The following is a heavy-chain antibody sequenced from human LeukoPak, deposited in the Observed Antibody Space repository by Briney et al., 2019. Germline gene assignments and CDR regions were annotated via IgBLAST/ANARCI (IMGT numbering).Heavy chain of an antibody. J-gene: IGHJ4*02. V-gene: IGHV3-7*01. Sequence: GSLRLSCAASGFTFSSYWMSWVRQAPGKGLEWVANIKQDGSEKYYVDSVKGRFTIPRDNAKNSLYLQMNSLRAEDTAVYYCARVPYSSSSPDYWGQGTLVTVSS. D-gene: IGHD6-6*01. CDR3: ARVPYSSSSPDY. CDR1: GFTFSSYW. CDR2: IKQDGSEK.